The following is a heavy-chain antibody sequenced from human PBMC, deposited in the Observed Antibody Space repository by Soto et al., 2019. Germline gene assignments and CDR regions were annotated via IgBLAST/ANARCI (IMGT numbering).Heavy chain of an antibody. CDR3: ARAIETAMDPCDY. Sequence: GGSLRLSCAASGFSFTTYAMNWVRQAPCKWLEWVAVISDNGRIKYYADSVKGRFTISRDNSENTFYLQMNSLRGDDTALYYCARAIETAMDPCDYWGQGALVTVSS. V-gene: IGHV3-30*04. CDR1: GFSFTTYA. J-gene: IGHJ4*02. CDR2: ISDNGRIK. D-gene: IGHD5-18*01.